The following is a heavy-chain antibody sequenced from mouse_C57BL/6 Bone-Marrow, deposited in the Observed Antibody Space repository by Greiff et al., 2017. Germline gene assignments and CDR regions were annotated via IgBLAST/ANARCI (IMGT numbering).Heavy chain of an antibody. CDR1: GYTFTSYW. D-gene: IGHD1-1*01. CDR2: IDPSDSYT. CDR3: ARENYYGSSQYYFDY. J-gene: IGHJ2*01. Sequence: QVQLKQPGAELVKPGASVTLSCKASGYTFTSYWMQWVKQRPGQGLEWIGEIDPSDSYTNYNQKFKGKATLTVDTSSSTAYMQLSSLTSEDSAVYYCARENYYGSSQYYFDYWGQGTTLTVSS. V-gene: IGHV1-50*01.